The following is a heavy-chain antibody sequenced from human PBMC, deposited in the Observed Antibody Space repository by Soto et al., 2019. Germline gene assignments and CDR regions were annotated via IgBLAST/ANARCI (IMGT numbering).Heavy chain of an antibody. CDR1: GFTFSSYG. V-gene: IGHV3-33*01. D-gene: IGHD6-6*01. CDR3: ARDQRTRSPYSSSSSFDY. Sequence: RLSCAASGFTFSSYGMHWVRQAPGKGLEWVAVIWYDGSNKYYADSVKGRFTISRDNSKNTLYLQMNSLRAEDTAVYYCARDQRTRSPYSSSSSFDYWGQGTLVTVSS. CDR2: IWYDGSNK. J-gene: IGHJ4*02.